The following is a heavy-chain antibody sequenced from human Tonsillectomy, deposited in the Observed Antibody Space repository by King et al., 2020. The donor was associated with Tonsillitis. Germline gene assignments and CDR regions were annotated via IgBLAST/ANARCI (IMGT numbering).Heavy chain of an antibody. CDR3: ARTYSYDSSGYAGYYFDY. D-gene: IGHD3-22*01. J-gene: IGHJ4*02. V-gene: IGHV4-39*01. CDR1: GGSINRSSYY. CDR2: IYYSGST. Sequence: QLQESGPGLVKPSETLSLTCTVSGGSINRSSYYWGWIRQPPGKGLEWIGSIYYSGSTYYNPSLKSRVTISVDTSKNQFSLKLSSVTAADTAVYYCARTYSYDSSGYAGYYFDYWGQGTLVTVSS.